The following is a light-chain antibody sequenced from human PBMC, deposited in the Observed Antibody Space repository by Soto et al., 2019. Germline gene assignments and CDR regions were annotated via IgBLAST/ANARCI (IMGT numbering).Light chain of an antibody. CDR1: QTLSSSS. J-gene: IGKJ4*01. CDR2: GAS. V-gene: IGKV3-20*01. CDR3: HQYGSSPLT. Sequence: IVLTQSPVTLSLSPGESGTLSCRAGQTLSSSSLAWYQQKPGQAPRLLIYGASNRASGIPDRFSGGGSGTDFTLTISRLEPEDFAVYYCHQYGSSPLTFGGGTKVDIK.